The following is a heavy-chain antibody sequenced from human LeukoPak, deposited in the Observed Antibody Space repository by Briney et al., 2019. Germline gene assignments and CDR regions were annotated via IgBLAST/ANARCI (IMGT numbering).Heavy chain of an antibody. Sequence: PGGSLRLSCAASGFTFSSYAMSWVRQAPGKGLEWVSAISGSGGSTYYADSVKGRFTISRDNSKNTLYLQMNSLRAEDTAVYYCAKDNLPIRYCSGGSCYFPAEYFQHWGQGTLVTVSS. V-gene: IGHV3-23*01. CDR1: GFTFSSYA. J-gene: IGHJ1*01. CDR2: ISGSGGST. D-gene: IGHD2-15*01. CDR3: AKDNLPIRYCSGGSCYFPAEYFQH.